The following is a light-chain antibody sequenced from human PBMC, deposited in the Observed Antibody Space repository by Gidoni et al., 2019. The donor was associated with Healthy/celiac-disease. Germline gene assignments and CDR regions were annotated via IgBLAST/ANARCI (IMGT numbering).Light chain of an antibody. Sequence: DIQMTQSPSTLSASVGDRVTITCRAGQSISSWLAWYQQKPGKAPKLLIYKASSLESGVPSRFSGSGSGTEFTLTISSLQPDDFATYYCQQYNSYPITFGPGTKVDIK. V-gene: IGKV1-5*03. CDR3: QQYNSYPIT. CDR1: QSISSW. CDR2: KAS. J-gene: IGKJ3*01.